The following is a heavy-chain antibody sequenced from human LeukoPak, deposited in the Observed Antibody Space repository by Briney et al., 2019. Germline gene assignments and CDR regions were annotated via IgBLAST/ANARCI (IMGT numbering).Heavy chain of an antibody. D-gene: IGHD5-18*01. V-gene: IGHV4-59*01. J-gene: IGHJ4*02. CDR3: ARQYSYGYYFDY. CDR2: IYYSGST. CDR1: GGSISSYY. Sequence: SETLSLTCTVSGGSISSYYWSWIRQPPGKGLEWIGYIYYSGSTNFNPSLKSRVTISVDTSKNQFSLKLSSVTAADTAVYYCARQYSYGYYFDYWGQGTLVTVSS.